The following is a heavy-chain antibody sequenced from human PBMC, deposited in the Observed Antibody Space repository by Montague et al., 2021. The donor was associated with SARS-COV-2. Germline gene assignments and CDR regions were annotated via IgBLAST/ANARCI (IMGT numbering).Heavy chain of an antibody. V-gene: IGHV4-39*01. CDR3: ARHSTTHAFHP. D-gene: IGHD1-1*01. J-gene: IGHJ5*02. CDR2: ISYSGST. CDR1: SGSISPSDTHY. Sequence: SETLSLTCVVSSGSISPSDTHYWGWVRQAPGKGLEWIATISYSGSTSYNPPLRSRVTISVDTSKNQISLNLRSVSAADTSVYYCARHSTTHAFHPWGQGILVTVSS.